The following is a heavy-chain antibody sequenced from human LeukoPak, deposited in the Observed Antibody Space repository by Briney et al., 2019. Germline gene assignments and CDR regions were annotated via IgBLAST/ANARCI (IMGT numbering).Heavy chain of an antibody. J-gene: IGHJ4*02. Sequence: ASVKVSCKASGYTFTIYGITWVRQAPGQGLEWMGWISAYSGDTNYAQKLRGRVTMTTDTSTSTAYMELRSLRSDDTAVYYCARDRVPYYFDYWGQGTLVTVSS. V-gene: IGHV1-18*01. D-gene: IGHD3-10*01. CDR2: ISAYSGDT. CDR3: ARDRVPYYFDY. CDR1: GYTFTIYG.